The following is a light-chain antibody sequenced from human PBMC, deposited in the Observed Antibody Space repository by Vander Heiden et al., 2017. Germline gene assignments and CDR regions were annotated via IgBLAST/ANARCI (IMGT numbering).Light chain of an antibody. V-gene: IGKV3-20*01. CDR1: QSVSSSY. J-gene: IGKJ3*01. Sequence: EIVLTQSPGTLSLSPGARATLSCRASQSVSSSYLAWYQQKPGQAPRLLIYGASSRATGIPDRFSGSGSGTDFTLTISRLEPEDFAVYYCQQYGSSPFTFGPVTKVDIK. CDR2: GAS. CDR3: QQYGSSPFT.